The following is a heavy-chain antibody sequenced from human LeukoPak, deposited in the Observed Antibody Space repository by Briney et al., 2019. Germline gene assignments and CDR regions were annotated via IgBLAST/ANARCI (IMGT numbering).Heavy chain of an antibody. Sequence: GGSLRLSCAASGFTFSSYGMYWVRQAPGKGLEWVAFIRSDGNKKYYADSVKGRFTISRDNSRNTLYLQMNSLRTEDTAVYYCAKDLNYGELVDSWGKGTLVTVSS. V-gene: IGHV3-30*02. J-gene: IGHJ4*02. CDR2: IRSDGNKK. CDR1: GFTFSSYG. CDR3: AKDLNYGELVDS. D-gene: IGHD4-17*01.